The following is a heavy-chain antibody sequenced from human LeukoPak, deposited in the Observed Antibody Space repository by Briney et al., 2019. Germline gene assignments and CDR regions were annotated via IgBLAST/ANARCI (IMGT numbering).Heavy chain of an antibody. CDR1: GFTFSSYW. J-gene: IGHJ3*02. V-gene: IGHV3-7*01. CDR2: IKQDGSEK. D-gene: IGHD3-10*01. CDR3: ARDPRYYGSGSAGYAFDI. Sequence: PGGSLRLSCAASGFTFSSYWMSWVRQAPGKGLEWVANIKQDGSEKYYVDSEKGRFTISRDNAKNSLYLQMNSLRAEDTAVYYCARDPRYYGSGSAGYAFDIWGQGTMVTVSS.